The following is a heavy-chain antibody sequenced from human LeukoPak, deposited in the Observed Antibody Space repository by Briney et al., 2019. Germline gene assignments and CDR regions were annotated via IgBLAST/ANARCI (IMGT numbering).Heavy chain of an antibody. J-gene: IGHJ4*02. V-gene: IGHV3-23*01. CDR3: AKEVSSSWSH. D-gene: IGHD6-13*01. CDR2: INDMSTDR. CDR1: GFTFSSYA. Sequence: GGSLRLSCAASGFTFSSYAMSWVRQAPGKGLEWVSGINDMSTDRYYADSVRGRFSISRDNSKNTLYLQMNSLRAEDTAVYYCAKEVSSSWSHWGQGTLVTVSS.